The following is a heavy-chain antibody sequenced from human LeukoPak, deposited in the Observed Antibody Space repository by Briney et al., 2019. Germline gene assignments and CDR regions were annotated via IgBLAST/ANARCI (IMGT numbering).Heavy chain of an antibody. CDR2: IYHSGST. V-gene: IGHV4-38-2*02. CDR1: GYSISSGYY. J-gene: IGHJ4*02. Sequence: SETLSLTCTVSGYSISSGYYWGWIRQPPGKGLEWIGSIYHSGSTYYNPSLKSRVTISVDTSKNQFSLKLSSVTAADTAVYYCAREGFGELFPDYWGQGTLVTVSS. CDR3: AREGFGELFPDY. D-gene: IGHD3-10*01.